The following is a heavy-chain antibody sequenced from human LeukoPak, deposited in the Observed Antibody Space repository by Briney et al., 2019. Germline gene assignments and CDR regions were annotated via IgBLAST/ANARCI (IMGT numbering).Heavy chain of an antibody. V-gene: IGHV7-4-1*02. J-gene: IGHJ4*02. D-gene: IGHD3-3*01. Sequence: GASVKVSCKASGYTLTSYDINWVRQAPGQGLEWMGWINTNTGNPTYAQGFTGRFVFSLDTSVSTAYMQWSSLKASDTAMYYCARLGNYDEYYFDYWGQGTLVIVSS. CDR3: ARLGNYDEYYFDY. CDR2: INTNTGNP. CDR1: GYTLTSYD.